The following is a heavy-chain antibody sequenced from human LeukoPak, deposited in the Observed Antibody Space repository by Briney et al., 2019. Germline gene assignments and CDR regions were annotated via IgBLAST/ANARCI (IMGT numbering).Heavy chain of an antibody. CDR3: ARATSSGWLIDY. CDR2: IIPIFGTA. CDR1: GGTFSSYA. D-gene: IGHD6-19*01. V-gene: IGHV1-69*13. Sequence: SVKVSCKASGGTFSSYAISWVRQAPGQGLEWMGGIIPIFGTANYAQRFQGRVTITADESTSTAYMELSSLRSEDTAVYYCARATSSGWLIDYWGQGTLVTVSS. J-gene: IGHJ4*02.